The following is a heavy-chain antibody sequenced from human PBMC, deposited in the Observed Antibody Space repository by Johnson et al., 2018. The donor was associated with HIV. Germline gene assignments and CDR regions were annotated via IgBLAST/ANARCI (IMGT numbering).Heavy chain of an antibody. CDR1: GFNFRNAW. CDR3: TTERGYAFDI. J-gene: IGHJ3*02. CDR2: IKSKTDGGTA. Sequence: VQLVESGGGSEKPGGSLRLSCVVSGFNFRNAWMSWVRQAPGKGLEWVGRIKSKTDGGTADYAAPVKGRFTISRDDSKSTLFLQMNSLKIEDTGVYYCTTERGYAFDIWGQGTMVTVSS. V-gene: IGHV3-15*01.